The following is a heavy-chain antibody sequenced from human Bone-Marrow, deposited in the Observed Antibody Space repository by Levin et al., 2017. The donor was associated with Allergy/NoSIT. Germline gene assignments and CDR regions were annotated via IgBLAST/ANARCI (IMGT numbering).Heavy chain of an antibody. V-gene: IGHV3-23*01. CDR3: AKAHYGSGSSGSAFDM. J-gene: IGHJ3*02. CDR1: GFTFSNYA. D-gene: IGHD3-10*01. CDR2: ISGSGGAT. Sequence: PPGGSLRLSCAASGFTFSNYAMSWVRQSPGKGLEWVSVISGSGGATNYADSVEGRFAISRDKSKNTLYLQMDSLRVEDTAVYYCAKAHYGSGSSGSAFDMWGQGTMVTVSS.